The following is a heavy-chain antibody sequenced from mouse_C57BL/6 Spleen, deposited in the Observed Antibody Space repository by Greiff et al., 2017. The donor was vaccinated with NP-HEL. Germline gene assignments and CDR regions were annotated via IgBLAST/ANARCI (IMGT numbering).Heavy chain of an antibody. D-gene: IGHD3-2*02. Sequence: QVQLKQSGPGLVAPSQSLSIPCTVSGFSLTSYGVHWVRQPPGKGLEWLVVIWSDGSTTYNSALKSRLSISKDNSKSQVFLKMNSLQTDDTAMYYCARHERGTAQATYAMDYWGQGTSVTVSS. CDR2: IWSDGST. CDR3: ARHERGTAQATYAMDY. CDR1: GFSLTSYG. J-gene: IGHJ4*01. V-gene: IGHV2-6-1*01.